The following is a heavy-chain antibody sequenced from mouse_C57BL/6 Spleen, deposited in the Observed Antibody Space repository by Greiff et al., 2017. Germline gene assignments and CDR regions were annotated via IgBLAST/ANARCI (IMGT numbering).Heavy chain of an antibody. J-gene: IGHJ4*01. CDR1: GFNIKDYY. Sequence: EVQLQQSGAELVRPGASVKLSCTASGFNIKDYYMHWVKQRPEQGLEWIGRIDPEDGDTEYAPKFQGKATMTADTSSNTAYLQLSSLTSEDTAVYYCTSWDGNYYAMDDWGQGTSVTVSS. CDR3: TSWDGNYYAMDD. V-gene: IGHV14-1*01. D-gene: IGHD4-1*01. CDR2: IDPEDGDT.